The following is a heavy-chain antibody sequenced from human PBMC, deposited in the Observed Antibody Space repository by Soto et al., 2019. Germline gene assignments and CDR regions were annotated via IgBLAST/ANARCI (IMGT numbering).Heavy chain of an antibody. CDR2: IYSSGST. CDR1: GFTFSSND. V-gene: IGHV3-53*01. Sequence: EVQLEESGGGLIQPGGSLRLSCAAAGFTFSSNDMNWVRQAPGKGLEWVSLIYSSGSTSYADSVKGRFTISRDNSKNTLYLQMSSLRAEDTAVYYCATRPLLPGAPWGQGTMVTFSS. D-gene: IGHD3-22*01. J-gene: IGHJ3*01. CDR3: ATRPLLPGAP.